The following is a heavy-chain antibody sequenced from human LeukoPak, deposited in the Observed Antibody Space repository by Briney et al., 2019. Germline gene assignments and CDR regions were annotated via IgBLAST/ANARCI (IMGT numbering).Heavy chain of an antibody. V-gene: IGHV3-30*02. D-gene: IGHD3-10*01. CDR1: GFTFSSYG. Sequence: GGSLRLSCAASGFTFSSYGMHWVRQAPGKGLEWVAFIRYDRSNKYYADSVKGRFTISRDNAKNSLYLQMNSLRAEDTAVYYCAAIYYYGSGSYSPGGRYYFDYWGQGTLVTVSS. J-gene: IGHJ4*02. CDR2: IRYDRSNK. CDR3: AAIYYYGSGSYSPGGRYYFDY.